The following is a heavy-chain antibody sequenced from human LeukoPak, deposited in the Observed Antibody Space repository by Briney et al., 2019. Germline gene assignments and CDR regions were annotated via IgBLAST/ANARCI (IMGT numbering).Heavy chain of an antibody. J-gene: IGHJ4*02. D-gene: IGHD1-1*01. Sequence: GGSLRLSCAASGFTFSNFPMTWVRQAPGKGLEWVGLIKRKTDEGTTDYAAPEKGRFTISRDDSKNTLYLQMNSLKTEDTAVYYCTTQSGAWNFDYWGQGTLVTVSS. CDR2: IKRKTDEGTT. V-gene: IGHV3-15*01. CDR1: GFTFSNFP. CDR3: TTQSGAWNFDY.